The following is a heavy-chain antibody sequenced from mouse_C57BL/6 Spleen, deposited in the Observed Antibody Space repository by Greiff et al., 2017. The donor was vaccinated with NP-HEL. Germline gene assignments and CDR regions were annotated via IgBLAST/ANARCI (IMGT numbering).Heavy chain of an antibody. V-gene: IGHV1-81*01. CDR1: GYTFTSYG. CDR2: IYPRSGNT. D-gene: IGHD3-2*02. J-gene: IGHJ3*01. CDR3: ARGDSSGYSPWFAY. Sequence: VKLQESGAELARPGASVKLSCKASGYTFTSYGISWVKQRPGQGLEWIGEIYPRSGNTYYNEKFKGKATLTADKSSSTAYMELRSLTSEDSAVYFCARGDSSGYSPWFAYWGQGTLVTVSA.